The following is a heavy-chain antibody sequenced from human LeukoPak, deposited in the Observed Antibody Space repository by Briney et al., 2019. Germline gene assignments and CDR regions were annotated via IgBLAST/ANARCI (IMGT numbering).Heavy chain of an antibody. Sequence: PGGSLRLSCAASRFTFNSYSMNWVRQAPGKGLEWVSSISGNTYYADSVKGRFTISRDNGKNSLYLQMNSLRVEDTAVYYCSRNSGYFDYFDYWGQGTLVTVSS. CDR1: RFTFNSYS. J-gene: IGHJ4*02. D-gene: IGHD3-22*01. CDR3: SRNSGYFDYFDY. CDR2: ISGNT. V-gene: IGHV3-21*01.